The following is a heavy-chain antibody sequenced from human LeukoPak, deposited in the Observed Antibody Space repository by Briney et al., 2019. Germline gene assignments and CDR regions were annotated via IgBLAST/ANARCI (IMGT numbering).Heavy chain of an antibody. Sequence: ASVKVSCKASRYIFTSYGISWVRQAPGQELEWMGWISAYNGKTNYAQKLQGRVTMTTDTSTGTAYMELRSLRSDDTAVYYCAREGGDGGMAVWGKGTTVTVSS. D-gene: IGHD2-21*01. CDR2: ISAYNGKT. CDR1: RYIFTSYG. J-gene: IGHJ6*04. V-gene: IGHV1-18*04. CDR3: AREGGDGGMAV.